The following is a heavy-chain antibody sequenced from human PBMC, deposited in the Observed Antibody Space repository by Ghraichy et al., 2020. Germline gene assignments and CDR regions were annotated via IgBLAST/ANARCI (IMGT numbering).Heavy chain of an antibody. CDR1: GFTFSSYA. CDR3: ARLIVGASGGYFDY. D-gene: IGHD1-26*01. V-gene: IGHV3-23*01. Sequence: GGSLRLSCAASGFTFSSYAMSWVRQAPGKGLEWVSAISGSGGSTYYADSVKGRFTISRDNSKNTLYLQMNSLRAEDTAVYYCARLIVGASGGYFDYWGQGTLVTISS. CDR2: ISGSGGST. J-gene: IGHJ4*02.